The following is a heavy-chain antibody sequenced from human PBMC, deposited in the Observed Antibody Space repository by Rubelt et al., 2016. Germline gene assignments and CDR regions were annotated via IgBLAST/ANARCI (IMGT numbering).Heavy chain of an antibody. CDR1: GVSMSTGGPY. Sequence: GQLQESGPGLVKPSQTLSLTCTVSGVSMSTGGPYWSWIRQHPGKGLEWIGYIHDSGNTYYNPSLKSRVTISLDTSKNQFYLKLNSVTAADTAVYYCARAGYCSSISCYSTAFDLWGQGTTVTVSS. J-gene: IGHJ3*01. CDR3: ARAGYCSSISCYSTAFDL. D-gene: IGHD2-2*01. V-gene: IGHV4-31*03. CDR2: IHDSGNT.